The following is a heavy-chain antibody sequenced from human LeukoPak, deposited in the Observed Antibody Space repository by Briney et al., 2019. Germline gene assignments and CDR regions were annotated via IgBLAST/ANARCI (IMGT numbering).Heavy chain of an antibody. CDR1: GFTVTGNF. CDR3: ARGDYYDSRGYLGY. J-gene: IGHJ4*02. CDR2: IYTGGST. Sequence: GGSLRLSCAASGFTVTGNFMSWVRQAPGKGLVWVSIIYTGGSTNYADSVKGRFTISRDNSKNTLFLQMNNLRAEDTAVYYCARGDYYDSRGYLGYWGQGTLVTVSS. D-gene: IGHD3-22*01. V-gene: IGHV3-53*01.